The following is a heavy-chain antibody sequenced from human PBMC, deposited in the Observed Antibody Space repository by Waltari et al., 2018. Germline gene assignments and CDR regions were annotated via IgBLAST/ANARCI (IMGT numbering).Heavy chain of an antibody. CDR3: ARDARVAVAGSGGWFDP. CDR2: INTNTGNP. J-gene: IGHJ5*02. D-gene: IGHD6-19*01. V-gene: IGHV7-4-1*02. Sequence: QVQLVQSGSELKKPGASVKVSCKASGYTFTSYAMNWVRQAPGQGLEWMGWINTNTGNPTYAQGVTGRFVFSLDTSVSTAYLQISSLKAEDTAVYYCARDARVAVAGSGGWFDPWGQGTLVTVSS. CDR1: GYTFTSYA.